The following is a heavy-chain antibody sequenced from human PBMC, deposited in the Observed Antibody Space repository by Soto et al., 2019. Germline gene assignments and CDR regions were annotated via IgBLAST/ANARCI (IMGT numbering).Heavy chain of an antibody. D-gene: IGHD2-21*01. CDR3: ASGLSGDKVDQ. CDR2: IYDSGNT. V-gene: IGHV4-30-4*01. J-gene: IGHJ4*02. Sequence: QVQLQESGPGLLKPSQTLSLSCRVSGGSISDGGYYWGGIRQPPGKGLEWIGHIYDSGNTYNNPSLKSRLTISVDTSKNHFSLNLNSVTTADTAVYYCASGLSGDKVDQWGQGTLVTVSS. CDR1: GGSISDGGYY.